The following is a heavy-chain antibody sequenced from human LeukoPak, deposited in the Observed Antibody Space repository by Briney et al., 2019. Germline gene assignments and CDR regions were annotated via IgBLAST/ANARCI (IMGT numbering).Heavy chain of an antibody. CDR1: GFTFSNAW. Sequence: GGSLRLSCAASGFTFSNAWMSWVRQAPGKGLEWVGRIKSKTDGGTTDYAAPVKGRFTISRDDSKNTLYLQMNSLKTEDTAVYYCAKDPGWMEWLFDYWGQGTLVTVSS. J-gene: IGHJ4*02. D-gene: IGHD3-3*01. CDR2: IKSKTDGGTT. V-gene: IGHV3-15*01. CDR3: AKDPGWMEWLFDY.